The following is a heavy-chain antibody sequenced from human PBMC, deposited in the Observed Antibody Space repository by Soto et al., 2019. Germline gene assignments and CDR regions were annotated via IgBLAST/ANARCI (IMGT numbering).Heavy chain of an antibody. V-gene: IGHV1-69*01. D-gene: IGHD3-10*01. CDR1: GGTFSSYA. Sequence: QVQLVQSGAEVKKPGSSVKVSCKASGGTFSSYAISWVRQAPGQGREWMGGIIPIFGTGNYAQKFQGRVTITADESTSTAYMELRSLRSEDTAVYYCARDSPQAVRFGELLLWFDPWGQGTLVTVSS. CDR3: ARDSPQAVRFGELLLWFDP. J-gene: IGHJ5*02. CDR2: IIPIFGTG.